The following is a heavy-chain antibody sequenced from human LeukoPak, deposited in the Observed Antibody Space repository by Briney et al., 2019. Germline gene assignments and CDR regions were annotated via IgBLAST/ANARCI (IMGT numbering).Heavy chain of an antibody. V-gene: IGHV3-48*02. Sequence: GGSLRLSCATSGFSFTDYPMNWVRQAPGKGLEWLSYISSSGSTIYYADSVKGRFTISRDNAKNSLYLQMNSLRDEDTAVYFCAREPYYDSSVIHDYWGQGTLVTVSS. CDR3: AREPYYDSSVIHDY. CDR1: GFSFTDYP. D-gene: IGHD3-22*01. CDR2: ISSSGSTI. J-gene: IGHJ4*02.